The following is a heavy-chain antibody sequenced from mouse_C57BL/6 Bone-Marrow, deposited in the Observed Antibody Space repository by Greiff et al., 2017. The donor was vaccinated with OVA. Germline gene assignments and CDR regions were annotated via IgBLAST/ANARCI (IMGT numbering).Heavy chain of an antibody. J-gene: IGHJ2*01. D-gene: IGHD1-1*01. CDR3: ARSITTEDFDY. V-gene: IGHV14-4*01. CDR2: IDPENGDT. CDR1: GFNIKDDY. Sequence: VQLQQSGAELVRPGASVKLSCTASGFNIKDDYMHWVKQRPEQGLEWIGWIDPENGDTEYASKFQGKATITADTSSNTAYMQLSSLTSEDSAVYYCARSITTEDFDYWGQGTTLTVSP.